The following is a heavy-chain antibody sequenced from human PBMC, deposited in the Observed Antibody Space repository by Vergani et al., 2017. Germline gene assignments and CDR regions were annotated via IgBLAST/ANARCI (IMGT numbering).Heavy chain of an antibody. V-gene: IGHV3-74*01. D-gene: IGHD4-17*01. J-gene: IGHJ4*02. CDR1: GFAFDRYW. CDR3: LTETTEPD. Sequence: EEQLVESGGGLVQPGGSLRLSCEASGFAFDRYWMHWVRQTPEKGLVWVSRISPDGDITLNADSVKGRFTISRDNARTTLYLQMTNLRAEDTAVYYCLTETTEPDWGQGTLVTVSS. CDR2: ISPDGDIT.